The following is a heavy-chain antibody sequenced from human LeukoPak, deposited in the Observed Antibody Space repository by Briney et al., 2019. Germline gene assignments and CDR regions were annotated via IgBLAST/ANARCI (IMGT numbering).Heavy chain of an antibody. J-gene: IGHJ6*02. CDR1: GFSFSSYA. V-gene: IGHV3-21*01. Sequence: PGGSLRLSCAASGFSFSSYAMSWVRQAPGKGLEWVSTISGGGTFTYYADSVKGRFTLSRDNGKNSLYLQMNSLRAEDTAVYYCARGGMGTNSQEYFYYGMDVWGQGTTVTVSS. CDR3: ARGGMGTNSQEYFYYGMDV. D-gene: IGHD2-2*01. CDR2: ISGGGTFT.